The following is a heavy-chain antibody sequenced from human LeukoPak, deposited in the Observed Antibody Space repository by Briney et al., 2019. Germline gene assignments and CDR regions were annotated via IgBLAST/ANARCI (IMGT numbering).Heavy chain of an antibody. CDR3: ARDLTGGDENHDSDI. Sequence: PGGSLRLSCAASGFTFSSYSMSWVRQAPGKGLEWVSAISGSGGSTYYADSVKGRFTISRDNSKNTLYLQMNNLRAEDTAVYYCARDLTGGDENHDSDIWSQGTMVTVSS. J-gene: IGHJ3*02. CDR2: ISGSGGST. D-gene: IGHD7-27*01. CDR1: GFTFSSYS. V-gene: IGHV3-23*01.